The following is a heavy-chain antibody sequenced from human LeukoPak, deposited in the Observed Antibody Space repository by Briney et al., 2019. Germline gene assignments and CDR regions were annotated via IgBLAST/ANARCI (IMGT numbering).Heavy chain of an antibody. CDR1: GFTVSSNY. CDR2: IYSGGST. J-gene: IGHJ4*02. CDR3: ARDVGGYNPFDY. V-gene: IGHV3-53*01. D-gene: IGHD5-24*01. Sequence: PGGSLRLSCAASGFTVSSNYMSWVRQAPGKGLEWVSVIYSGGSTKYADSVKGRFTISRDNSKNTMYLQMNSLRAEDTAVYYCARDVGGYNPFDYWGQGTLVTVSS.